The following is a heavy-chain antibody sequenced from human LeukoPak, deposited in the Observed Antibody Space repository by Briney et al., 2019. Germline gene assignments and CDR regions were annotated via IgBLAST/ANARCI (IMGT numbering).Heavy chain of an antibody. Sequence: PSETLSLTCTVSGGSISSYYWSWIRQPPGKGLEWIGYIYYSGSTNYSPSLKSRVTISVDTSKNQFSLKLSSVTAADTAVYYCARERPSHYFDYWGQGTLVTVSS. CDR3: ARERPSHYFDY. CDR1: GGSISSYY. J-gene: IGHJ4*02. V-gene: IGHV4-59*01. CDR2: IYYSGST.